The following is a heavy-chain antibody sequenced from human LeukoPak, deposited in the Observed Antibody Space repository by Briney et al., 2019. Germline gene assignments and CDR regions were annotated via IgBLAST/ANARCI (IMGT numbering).Heavy chain of an antibody. V-gene: IGHV4-59*01. Sequence: PSETLSLTCTVSGGSISSYYWSWIRQPPGKGLEWIGYIYYSGSTNYNPSLKSRVTISVDTSKNQFSLKLSSVTAADTAVYYCAGSMVRGVIHSGTFDYWGQGTLVTVSS. D-gene: IGHD3-10*01. CDR2: IYYSGST. CDR3: AGSMVRGVIHSGTFDY. CDR1: GGSISSYY. J-gene: IGHJ4*02.